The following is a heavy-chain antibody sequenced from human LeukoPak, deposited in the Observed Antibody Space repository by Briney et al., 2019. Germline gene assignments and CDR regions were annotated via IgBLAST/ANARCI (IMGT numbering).Heavy chain of an antibody. Sequence: GGSLRLSCAASGFTFSSYAMSWVRRAPGKGLEWVSAISASGGSTYYADSVKGRFTISRDNSKNTLYLQMNSLRAEDTAVYYCARDSGVRGVIPPVDYWGQGTLVTVSS. D-gene: IGHD3-10*01. J-gene: IGHJ4*02. V-gene: IGHV3-23*01. CDR2: ISASGGST. CDR1: GFTFSSYA. CDR3: ARDSGVRGVIPPVDY.